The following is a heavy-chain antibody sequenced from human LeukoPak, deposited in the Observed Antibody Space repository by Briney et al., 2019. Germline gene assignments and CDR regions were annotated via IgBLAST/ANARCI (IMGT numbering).Heavy chain of an antibody. CDR2: IKQDGSEK. D-gene: IGHD4-11*01. V-gene: IGHV3-7*01. CDR1: GFTFGSYW. J-gene: IGHJ6*02. Sequence: GGSLRLSCAASGFTFGSYWMSWVRQAPGKGLEWVANIKQDGSEKYYVDSVKGRFTISRDNAKNSLYLQMNSLRAEDTAVYYCARDNSNPRDYYYYGMDVWGQGTTVTVSS. CDR3: ARDNSNPRDYYYYGMDV.